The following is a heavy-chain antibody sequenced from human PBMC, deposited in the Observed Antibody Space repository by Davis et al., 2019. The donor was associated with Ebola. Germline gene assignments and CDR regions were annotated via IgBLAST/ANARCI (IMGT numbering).Heavy chain of an antibody. D-gene: IGHD3-22*01. Sequence: GVLKISCAASGFTFGSYWMHWVRQVPGKGLEWVSAITGSGSSTYYADSVRGRFSISRDNSKNTLYLQIHSLRAEDTAVYYCVIDMIEEGLSSPHPDFQHWGQGTLVTVSS. CDR1: GFTFGSYW. J-gene: IGHJ1*01. V-gene: IGHV3-23*01. CDR3: VIDMIEEGLSSPHPDFQH. CDR2: ITGSGSST.